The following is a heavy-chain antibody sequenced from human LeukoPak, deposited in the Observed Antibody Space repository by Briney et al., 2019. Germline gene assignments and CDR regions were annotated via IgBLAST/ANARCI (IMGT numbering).Heavy chain of an antibody. J-gene: IGHJ4*02. CDR1: GFTFSSYW. V-gene: IGHV3-53*01. Sequence: GGSLRLSCVASGFTFSSYWMHWVRQAPGKGLEWVSLIYSGGSTYYADSVKGRFTISRDNSKNTLYLQMNSLRGEDTAVYYCAKGDVVTVPAATDYWGQGTLVTVSS. CDR3: AKGDVVTVPAATDY. CDR2: IYSGGST. D-gene: IGHD2-2*01.